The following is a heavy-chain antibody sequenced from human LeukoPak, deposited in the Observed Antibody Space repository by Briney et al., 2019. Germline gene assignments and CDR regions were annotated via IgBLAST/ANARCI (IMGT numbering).Heavy chain of an antibody. CDR3: ARVEYCGGDCWEWFNP. CDR1: GGSISSYY. V-gene: IGHV4-59*01. J-gene: IGHJ5*02. D-gene: IGHD2-21*02. Sequence: SPSETLSLTCTVSGGSISSYYWSWIRQPPGKGLEWIGYIYYSGSTNYNPSLKSRVTISVDTSKNQFSLKLSSVTAADTAVYYCARVEYCGGDCWEWFNPWGQGTLVTVSS. CDR2: IYYSGST.